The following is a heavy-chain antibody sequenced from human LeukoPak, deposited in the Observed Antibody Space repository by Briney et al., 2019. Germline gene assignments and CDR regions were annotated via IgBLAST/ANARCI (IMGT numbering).Heavy chain of an antibody. V-gene: IGHV1-2*04. Sequence: GASVKVSCKASGYTFTSYYMHWVRQAPGQGLEWMGWINPNSGGTNYAQKFQGWVTMTRDTSISTAYMELSRLRSDDTAVYYCARDKNESVRAFDIWGQGTMVTVSS. CDR1: GYTFTSYY. D-gene: IGHD3-10*02. J-gene: IGHJ3*02. CDR2: INPNSGGT. CDR3: ARDKNESVRAFDI.